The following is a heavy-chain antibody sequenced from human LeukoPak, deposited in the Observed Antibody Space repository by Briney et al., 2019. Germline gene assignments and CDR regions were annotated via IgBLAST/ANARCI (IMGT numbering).Heavy chain of an antibody. CDR2: ISGCGSTI. V-gene: IGHV3-11*01. D-gene: IGHD4-17*01. CDR1: GFTFSDYY. Sequence: GGSLRLSCAASGFTFSDYYMSWIRQAPGKGLEWVSYISGCGSTIYYADSVKGRFTISKDNAKNSLYLQMNSLRAEDTAVYYCARDLDYGVYADYWGQGTLVTVSS. J-gene: IGHJ4*02. CDR3: ARDLDYGVYADY.